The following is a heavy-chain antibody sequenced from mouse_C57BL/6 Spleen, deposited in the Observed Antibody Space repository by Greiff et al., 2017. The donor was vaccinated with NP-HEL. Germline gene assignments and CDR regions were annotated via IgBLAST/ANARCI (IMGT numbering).Heavy chain of an antibody. CDR2: IYPSSGNT. CDR1: GYTFTSYG. J-gene: IGHJ1*03. D-gene: IGHD2-1*01. V-gene: IGHV1-81*01. CDR3: ARYNGNYWDYGV. Sequence: VKLVESGAELARPGASVKLSCTASGYTFTSYGISWVKQRTGQGLEWIGEIYPSSGNTYYNEKFKGKATLSADKSSSTAYMELRSLTSEDAAVDFCARYNGNYWDYGVWGTGTTVTVSS.